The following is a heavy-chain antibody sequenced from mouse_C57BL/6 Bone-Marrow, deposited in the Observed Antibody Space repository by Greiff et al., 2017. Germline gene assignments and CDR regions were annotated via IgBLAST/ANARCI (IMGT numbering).Heavy chain of an antibody. V-gene: IGHV1-85*01. J-gene: IGHJ1*03. CDR3: ALAWYFDF. Sequence: QVQLQQSGPELVKPGASVKLSCKASGYTFTSYDLNWVKQRPGQGLEWIGWIYPRDGSTKYNEKFKGKATLTVDTSSSTAYMELHSLSSEDSAVYFCALAWYFDFWGTGTTVTVSS. CDR2: IYPRDGST. D-gene: IGHD2-10*02. CDR1: GYTFTSYD.